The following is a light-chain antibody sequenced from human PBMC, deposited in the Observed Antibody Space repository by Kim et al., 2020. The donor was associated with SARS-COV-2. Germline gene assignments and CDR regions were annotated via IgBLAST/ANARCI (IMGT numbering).Light chain of an antibody. CDR2: EVS. CDR1: SSDVGVYNC. Sequence: GQSATISSTGTSSDVGVYNCVSWYQQHPGKAPKLMIYEVSKRPSGVPDRFSGSKSGNTASLTVSGLQAEDEADYYCSSYAGSNNLVFGGGTQLTVL. V-gene: IGLV2-8*01. J-gene: IGLJ2*01. CDR3: SSYAGSNNLV.